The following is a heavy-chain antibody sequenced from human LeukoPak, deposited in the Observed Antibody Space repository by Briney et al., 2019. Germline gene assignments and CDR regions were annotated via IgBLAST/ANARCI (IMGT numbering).Heavy chain of an antibody. CDR1: GGSISNYY. V-gene: IGHV4-59*01. Sequence: PSETLSLTCTVSGGSISNYYWSWIRQSPGKGLEWIGDICYSGSTNYNPSLKSRVTISVDTSKNRFSLKLSSVTAADTAVYYCARRSYNSPFRYWGQGTLVTVSS. CDR2: ICYSGST. CDR3: ARRSYNSPFRY. J-gene: IGHJ4*02. D-gene: IGHD5-24*01.